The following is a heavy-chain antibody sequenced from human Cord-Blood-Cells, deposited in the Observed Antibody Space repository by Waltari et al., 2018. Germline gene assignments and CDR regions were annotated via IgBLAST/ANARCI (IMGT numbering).Heavy chain of an antibody. Sequence: EVQLVESGGGLVKPGGSLRLSCAASGFTFSSYSMNWVRQAPGKGLEWVSSISSSSSYIYYADSVKGRFTISRDNAKNSLYLQMNSLRAEDTAVYYCARETPPISKRGGIDYWGQGTLVTVSS. V-gene: IGHV3-21*01. CDR3: ARETPPISKRGGIDY. J-gene: IGHJ4*02. CDR2: ISSSSSYI. CDR1: GFTFSSYS. D-gene: IGHD1-26*01.